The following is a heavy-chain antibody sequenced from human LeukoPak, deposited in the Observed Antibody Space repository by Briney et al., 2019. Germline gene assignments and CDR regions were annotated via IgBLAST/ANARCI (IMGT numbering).Heavy chain of an antibody. CDR1: GFNFNCYA. CDR3: ASHDSSIPY. Sequence: GGSLRLSCAASGFNFNCYAMSWVRQAPGKGLEWVSGISDNEGRAYYTDSVKGRFTISRDRTKNTVYLQMHNLRADDTAVYFDASHDSSIPYWGQGTLVTVSS. CDR2: ISDNEGRA. V-gene: IGHV3-23*01. D-gene: IGHD5-18*01. J-gene: IGHJ4*02.